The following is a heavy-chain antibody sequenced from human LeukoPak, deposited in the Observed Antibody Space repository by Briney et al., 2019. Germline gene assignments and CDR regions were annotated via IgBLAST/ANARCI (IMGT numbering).Heavy chain of an antibody. V-gene: IGHV3-66*01. D-gene: IGHD4-17*01. CDR3: ARGSNFDYGDYGYYYYGMDV. CDR1: GFTFSNYN. CDR2: IYSGGST. Sequence: GGSLRLSCAASGFTFSNYNMNWVRQAPGKGLEWVSVIYSGGSTYYADSVKGRFTISRDNSKNTLYLQMNSLRAEDTAVYYCARGSNFDYGDYGYYYYGMDVWGQGTTVTVSS. J-gene: IGHJ6*02.